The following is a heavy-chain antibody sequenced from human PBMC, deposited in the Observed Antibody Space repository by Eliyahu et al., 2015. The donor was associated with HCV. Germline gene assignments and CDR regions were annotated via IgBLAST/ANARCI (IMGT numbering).Heavy chain of an antibody. D-gene: IGHD3-16*01. Sequence: EVQLVESGGGLVKPGGSLRLSCAASGFTFKSFSMNWVRQAPGKGLEWVSYISSNSGYIFYADSVKGRFTISRDNAKNSLYLQMNTLRVEDTALYYCARLRGFGSRDPFDSWGQGTLVTVSS. J-gene: IGHJ4*02. CDR2: ISSNSGYI. CDR3: ARLRGFGSRDPFDS. CDR1: GFTFKSFS. V-gene: IGHV3-21*02.